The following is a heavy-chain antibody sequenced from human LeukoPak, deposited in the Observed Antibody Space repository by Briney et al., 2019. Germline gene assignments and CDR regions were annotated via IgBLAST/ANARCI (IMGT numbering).Heavy chain of an antibody. V-gene: IGHV3-33*01. CDR3: ARGGRDGDYLDY. Sequence: QAGGSLRLSCAASGFTFSSYGMHWVRQAPGKGLEWVAVIWYDGSNKYYADSVKGRFTISRDNSKNTLYLQMNSLRAEDTAVYYCARGGRDGDYLDYWGQGTLVTVSS. D-gene: IGHD4-17*01. CDR2: IWYDGSNK. J-gene: IGHJ4*02. CDR1: GFTFSSYG.